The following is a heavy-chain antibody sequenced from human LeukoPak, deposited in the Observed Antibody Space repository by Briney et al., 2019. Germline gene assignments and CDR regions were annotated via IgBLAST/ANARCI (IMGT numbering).Heavy chain of an antibody. CDR1: GGSFSGYY. CDR3: ARGRTSTASFDP. CDR2: INRSGST. J-gene: IGHJ5*02. V-gene: IGHV4-34*01. Sequence: PSETLSLTCAVYGGSFSGYYWSWIRQPPGKGLEWLGEINRSGSTNYNPSLKSRVTMSVDTSKNQFSLNLSSVTAADTAVYYCARGRTSTASFDPWGQGTLVTVSS. D-gene: IGHD3/OR15-3a*01.